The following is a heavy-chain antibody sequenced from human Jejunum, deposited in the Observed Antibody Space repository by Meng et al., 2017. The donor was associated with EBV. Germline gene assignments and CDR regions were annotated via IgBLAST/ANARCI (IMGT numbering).Heavy chain of an antibody. CDR1: GGSFSGYY. CDR2: VHFSGIT. V-gene: IGHV4-34*02. Sequence: QVQLQQGGAGLLRPTETLSLTCAVYGGSFSGYYWSWVRQPPGRGLEYIGEVHFSGITNYTPPLKSRVTMSVDASKNQFSLRLTSVTAADTAVYYCARRTGDYVVGYWGQGTLVTVSS. D-gene: IGHD2-8*02. J-gene: IGHJ4*02. CDR3: ARRTGDYVVGY.